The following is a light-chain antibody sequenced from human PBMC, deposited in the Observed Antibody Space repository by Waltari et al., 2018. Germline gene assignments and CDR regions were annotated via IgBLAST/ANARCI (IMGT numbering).Light chain of an antibody. V-gene: IGKV4-1*01. CDR3: QQYYAAPWT. CDR2: WAS. J-gene: IGKJ1*01. Sequence: DIVMTQSPDSLAVSLGERATINCKSSQSVLYSSNNKNYLSWFQQKPGQPPKLLFYWASTRESGVPDRFSGSGYGTDFTLTISSLQAEDVAVYYCQQYYAAPWTFGQGTMVEIK. CDR1: QSVLYSSNNKNY.